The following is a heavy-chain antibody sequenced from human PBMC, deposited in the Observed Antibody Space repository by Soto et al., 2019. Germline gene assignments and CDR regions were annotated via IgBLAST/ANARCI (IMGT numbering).Heavy chain of an antibody. V-gene: IGHV3-9*01. CDR2: IRWNSGSI. Sequence: EVQLVESGGGLVQPGRSLRLSCAASGFTFDDYAMHWVRQAPGKGLEWVSGIRWNSGSIGYADAVKGRFTISRDNAKNSLYLQMNSLRAEDTALYYCAKVRVTYCTSTSCYFDYWGQGTLVTVSS. CDR1: GFTFDDYA. CDR3: AKVRVTYCTSTSCYFDY. J-gene: IGHJ4*02. D-gene: IGHD2-2*01.